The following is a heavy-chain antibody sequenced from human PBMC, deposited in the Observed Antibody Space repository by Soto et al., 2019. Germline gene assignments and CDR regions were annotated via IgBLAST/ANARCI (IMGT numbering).Heavy chain of an antibody. D-gene: IGHD3-10*01. J-gene: IGHJ3*02. V-gene: IGHV3-30*18. CDR1: GFTFSSYG. CDR3: AKDLWFGELLSSAFDI. Sequence: QVQLVESGGGVVHPGRSLRLSCAASGFTFSSYGMHWVRQAPGKGLEWVAVISYDGSNKYYADSVKGRFTISRDNSKNTLYLQMKGLRAEDTAVYYCAKDLWFGELLSSAFDIWGQGTMVTVSS. CDR2: ISYDGSNK.